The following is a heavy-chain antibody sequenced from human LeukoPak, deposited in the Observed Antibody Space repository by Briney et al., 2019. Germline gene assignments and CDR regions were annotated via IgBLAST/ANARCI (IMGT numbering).Heavy chain of an antibody. D-gene: IGHD6-25*01. J-gene: IGHJ4*02. Sequence: GGSLRLSCAASGFTFSSYWMTWVRQAPGKGLEWVANINRDGSDKYYVDSVKGRFTISRDNAKRSLFLQANSLRAEDTAVYYCARDTATGFANWGQGTLVTVSS. CDR2: INRDGSDK. CDR3: ARDTATGFAN. CDR1: GFTFSSYW. V-gene: IGHV3-7*01.